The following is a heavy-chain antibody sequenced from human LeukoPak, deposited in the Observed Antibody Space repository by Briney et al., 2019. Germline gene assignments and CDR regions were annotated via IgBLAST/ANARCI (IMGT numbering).Heavy chain of an antibody. CDR2: ISSSSSYI. CDR1: GFTFSSFT. J-gene: IGHJ4*02. D-gene: IGHD6-19*01. V-gene: IGHV3-21*01. CDR3: ARGREGVRGWYVDYFDY. Sequence: GGSLRLSCAASGFTFSSFTMNWVRQAPGKGLEWVSSISSSSSYIYSADSVKGRFTISRDNARNSLYLRMNSLRAEDTAVYYCARGREGVRGWYVDYFDYWGQGILVTVSS.